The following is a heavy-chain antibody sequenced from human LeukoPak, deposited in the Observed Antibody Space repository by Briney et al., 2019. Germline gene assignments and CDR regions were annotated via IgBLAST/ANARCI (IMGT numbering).Heavy chain of an antibody. J-gene: IGHJ4*02. CDR2: IYYSGST. CDR3: ARVNGDYTY. V-gene: IGHV4-39*07. CDR1: GGSISSSSYY. D-gene: IGHD4-17*01. Sequence: SETLSLTCTVSGGSISSSSYYWGWIRQPPGKGLEWIGSIYYSGSTYYNPSLKSRVTISVDTSKNQFSLKLSSVTAADTAVYYCARVNGDYTYWGQGTLVTVSS.